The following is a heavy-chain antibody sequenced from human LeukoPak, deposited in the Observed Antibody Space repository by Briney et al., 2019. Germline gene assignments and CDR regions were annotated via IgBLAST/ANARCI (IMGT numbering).Heavy chain of an antibody. D-gene: IGHD3-3*01. CDR1: GDSISSSSYS. CDR3: ARQRFGGGERDY. V-gene: IGHV4-39*01. Sequence: SETLSLTCTGSGDSISSSSYSWGWTRQPPGKGRGWIGSIYYGGETYYNPSLKSRVTLSVDASKNQFSLKVTSVTAADTAVYYGARQRFGGGERDYWGQGNLVTVSS. J-gene: IGHJ4*02. CDR2: IYYGGET.